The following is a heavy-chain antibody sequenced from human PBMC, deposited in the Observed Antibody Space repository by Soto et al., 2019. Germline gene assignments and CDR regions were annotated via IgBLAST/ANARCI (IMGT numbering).Heavy chain of an antibody. CDR1: GGSISSGDYY. CDR2: IYYSGST. J-gene: IGHJ4*02. V-gene: IGHV4-30-4*01. D-gene: IGHD5-18*01. CDR3: ASITNVDTAMVFYY. Sequence: SETLSLTCTVSGGSISSGDYYWSWIRQPPGKGLEWIGYIYYSGSTYYNPSLKSRVTISVDTSKNQFSLKLSSVTAADTAVYYCASITNVDTAMVFYYWGQGTLVTVSS.